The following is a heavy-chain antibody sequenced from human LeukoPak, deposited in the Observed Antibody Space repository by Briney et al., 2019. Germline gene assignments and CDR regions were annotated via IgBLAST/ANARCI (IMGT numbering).Heavy chain of an antibody. J-gene: IGHJ4*02. V-gene: IGHV3-23*01. CDR3: AKRREIGIQLWKYYFDY. CDR2: ISGSGGGT. Sequence: GGSLRLSCEASGVTFSSYVMSWVRQVPGKGPEWVSGISGSGGGTYYADSVKGRFAISRDNSKNTLYLQMNSLRAEDTAVYYCAKRREIGIQLWKYYFDYWGQGTLVTVSS. CDR1: GVTFSSYV. D-gene: IGHD5-18*01.